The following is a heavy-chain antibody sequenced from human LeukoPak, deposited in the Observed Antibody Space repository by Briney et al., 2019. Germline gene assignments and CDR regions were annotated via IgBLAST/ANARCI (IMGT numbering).Heavy chain of an antibody. Sequence: GASVKVSCKASGYTFTSYYMHWVRQAPGQGLEWMGIINPSGGSTSYAQKFQGRVTMTRDMSTSTVYMELSSLRSEDTAVYYCARVATVTGNGGYYYYMDVWGKGTTVTVSS. J-gene: IGHJ6*03. CDR2: INPSGGST. CDR1: GYTFTSYY. V-gene: IGHV1-46*01. CDR3: ARVATVTGNGGYYYYMDV. D-gene: IGHD4-11*01.